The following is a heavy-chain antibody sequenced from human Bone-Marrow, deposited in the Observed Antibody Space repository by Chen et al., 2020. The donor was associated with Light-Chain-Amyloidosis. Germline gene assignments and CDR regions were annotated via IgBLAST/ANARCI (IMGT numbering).Heavy chain of an antibody. V-gene: IGHV4-59*01. CDR3: AGHYYDSNAYYTFDY. D-gene: IGHD3-22*01. J-gene: IGHJ4*02. Sequence: QVQLQESGPGLVKPSETLSLTCSVPGGSFNSYHWSWIRQPPGKGLEWIGYIYHSGSTNYNPSLKSRVTISIEKSKNQFSLNLRSVTAADTAVYYCAGHYYDSNAYYTFDYWGQGALVTVSS. CDR1: GGSFNSYH. CDR2: IYHSGST.